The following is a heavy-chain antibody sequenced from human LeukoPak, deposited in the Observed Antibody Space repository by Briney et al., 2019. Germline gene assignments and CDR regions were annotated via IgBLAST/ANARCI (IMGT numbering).Heavy chain of an antibody. CDR3: AKDRAGGGYYDSSGPNWFDP. V-gene: IGHV3-23*01. CDR2: ISGSGGST. CDR1: GFTFSSYA. Sequence: GGSLRLSCAASGFTFSSYAMSWVRQAPGKGLEWVSAISGSGGSTYYADSVKGRFTISRDNSKNTLYLQMNSLRAEDTAVYYCAKDRAGGGYYDSSGPNWFDPWGQGTLVTVSS. J-gene: IGHJ5*02. D-gene: IGHD3-22*01.